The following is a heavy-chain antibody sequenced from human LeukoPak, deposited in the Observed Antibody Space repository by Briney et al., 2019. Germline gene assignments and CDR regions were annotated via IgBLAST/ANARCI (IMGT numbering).Heavy chain of an antibody. J-gene: IGHJ4*02. D-gene: IGHD2-15*01. V-gene: IGHV3-33*01. CDR3: VRSAAATSAFDY. CDR2: IWYDGSNK. CDR1: GFTFSSYG. Sequence: GSLRLSCAASGFTFSSYGMHWVRQAPGKGLEWVAVIWYDGSNKYYADSVKGRFTISRDNSKNTLYLQMNSLRAEDTAVYYCVRSAAATSAFDYWGQGTLVTVSS.